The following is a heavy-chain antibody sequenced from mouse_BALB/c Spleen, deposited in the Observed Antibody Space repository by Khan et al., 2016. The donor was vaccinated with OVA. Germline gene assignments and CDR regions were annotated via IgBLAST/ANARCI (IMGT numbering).Heavy chain of an antibody. J-gene: IGHJ4*01. CDR2: IWWDDDK. CDR1: GFSLSTSGMG. V-gene: IGHV8-8*01. CDR3: ARVGGNYGYYYAMDY. D-gene: IGHD2-1*01. Sequence: QVTLKESGPGILQPSQTLSLTCSFSGFSLSTSGMGVGWIRQPSGKGLEWLAHIWWDDDKRYNPALKSRLTISKDTSSNQVFLKIASVDTADTATYCCARVGGNYGYYYAMDYWGQGTSVTVSS.